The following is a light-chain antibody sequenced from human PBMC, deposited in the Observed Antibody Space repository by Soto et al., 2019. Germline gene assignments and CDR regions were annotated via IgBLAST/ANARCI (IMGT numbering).Light chain of an antibody. CDR2: DVS. V-gene: IGLV2-14*01. J-gene: IGLJ1*01. Sequence: QSVLTQPASVSASPGQSITISCTGTSSDVGGYNYVSWYQQHPGKAPKLMIYDVSNRPSGVSNRFSGSKSGNTASLTISGLQAEDEADYYCRSYTSSSTLDVFGTGSKATVL. CDR1: SSDVGGYNY. CDR3: RSYTSSSTLDV.